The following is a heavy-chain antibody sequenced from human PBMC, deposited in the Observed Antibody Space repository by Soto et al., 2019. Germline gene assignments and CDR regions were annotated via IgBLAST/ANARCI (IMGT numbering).Heavy chain of an antibody. J-gene: IGHJ4*02. CDR1: GFTFSSYA. Sequence: QVHLVESGGGVVQPGGSLRLSCAASGFTFSSYAIHWVRRAPGKGLEWVAIIWFDGSNKYYADSVKGRFSISRDNSKNTLFLQMDSLRAEDTAVYYCARGQLPAATTYFDFWGQGTLVIVSS. CDR3: ARGQLPAATTYFDF. D-gene: IGHD2-15*01. V-gene: IGHV3-33*01. CDR2: IWFDGSNK.